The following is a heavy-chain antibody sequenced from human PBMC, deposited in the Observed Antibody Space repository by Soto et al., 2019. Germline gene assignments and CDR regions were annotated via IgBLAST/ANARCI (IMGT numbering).Heavy chain of an antibody. CDR1: GGSISSGDYY. V-gene: IGHV4-30-4*01. Sequence: SETLSLTCTVSGGSISSGDYYWSWIRQPPGKGLEWIGYIYYSGSTYYNPSLKSRVTISVDTSKNQFSLKLSSVTAADTAVYYCARLDYGDYVFDYWGQGTLVTVSS. CDR2: IYYSGST. CDR3: ARLDYGDYVFDY. D-gene: IGHD4-17*01. J-gene: IGHJ4*02.